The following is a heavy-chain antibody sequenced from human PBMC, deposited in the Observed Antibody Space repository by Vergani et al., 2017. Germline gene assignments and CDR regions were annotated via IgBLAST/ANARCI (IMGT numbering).Heavy chain of an antibody. CDR3: VRLKGSNWNDHLYDI. Sequence: EVQLVESGGGLVQPGGSLRLSCAASGSTFSSYAMNWVRQAPGKGLEWVGRIRNKANDYTTQYAASVKGRFTISRDDSKSYLYLQMNSLQTEDTALYYCVRLKGSNWNDHLYDIWGQGTLVTVSS. D-gene: IGHD1-1*01. CDR2: IRNKANDYTT. CDR1: GSTFSSYA. V-gene: IGHV3-72*01. J-gene: IGHJ3*02.